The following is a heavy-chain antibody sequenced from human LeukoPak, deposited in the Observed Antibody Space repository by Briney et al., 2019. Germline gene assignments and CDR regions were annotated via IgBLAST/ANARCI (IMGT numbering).Heavy chain of an antibody. Sequence: SDTLSLTCGVSGYGMSSSNWWGWIRQPPGKELEWIGYIYYNGNTDYNPSLKSRVTMSIHTSKNQFSLKLTSVSALDTAVYYCTGGGSYYWAPDYWGQGTLVTVSS. V-gene: IGHV4-28*06. CDR1: GYGMSSSNW. D-gene: IGHD1-26*01. J-gene: IGHJ4*02. CDR2: IYYNGNT. CDR3: TGGGSYYWAPDY.